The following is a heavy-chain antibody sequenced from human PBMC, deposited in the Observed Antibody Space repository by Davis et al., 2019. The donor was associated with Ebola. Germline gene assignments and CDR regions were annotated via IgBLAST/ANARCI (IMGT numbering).Heavy chain of an antibody. Sequence: KVSCKGSGYSFTSYWLGWVRQMPGQGLAWMGIIYPGDSDTRYSPSFQGQVTISADKSISTAYLQWSSLKASDTAMYYCARLGMTTVTLGAFDIWGQGTMVTVSS. CDR3: ARLGMTTVTLGAFDI. D-gene: IGHD4-17*01. J-gene: IGHJ3*02. CDR2: IYPGDSDT. CDR1: GYSFTSYW. V-gene: IGHV5-51*01.